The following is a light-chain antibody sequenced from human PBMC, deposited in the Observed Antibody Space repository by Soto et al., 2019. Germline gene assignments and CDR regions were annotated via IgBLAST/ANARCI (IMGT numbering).Light chain of an antibody. J-gene: IGLJ2*01. CDR3: AAWDDCLNDYVV. V-gene: IGLV1-44*01. CDR1: SSNIGSNT. Sequence: QSVLTQPPSASGTPGQRVTISCSGSSSNIGSNTVNWYQQLPGTAPKLLIYSNNQRPSGVPDRFSGSKSGTSASLAISGLQSEDESDYYCAAWDDCLNDYVVFGGGTKLTVL. CDR2: SNN.